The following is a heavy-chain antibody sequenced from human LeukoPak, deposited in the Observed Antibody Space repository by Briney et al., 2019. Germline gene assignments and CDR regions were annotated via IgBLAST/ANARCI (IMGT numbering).Heavy chain of an antibody. CDR1: GGSITTYY. CDR2: IYGSVST. J-gene: IGHJ5*02. D-gene: IGHD3-22*01. CDR3: AREPGLDSSGYLNCFDP. V-gene: IGHV4-4*07. Sequence: PSETLSLTCTVSGGSITTYYWSWIPQPAGKGLEWLGRIYGSVSTNYNPSLRSRVTISVDTSKNQLSLKLSSVTAADTAVYYCAREPGLDSSGYLNCFDPWGRGTRVTVFS.